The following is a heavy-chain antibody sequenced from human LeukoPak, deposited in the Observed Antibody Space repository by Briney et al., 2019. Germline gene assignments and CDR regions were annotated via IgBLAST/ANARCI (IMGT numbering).Heavy chain of an antibody. CDR1: GGSISSGGYY. CDR2: IYYSGST. D-gene: IGHD1-26*01. J-gene: IGHJ6*02. Sequence: PSETLSLTCTVSGGSISSGGYYWSWIRQHPGKGLEWIGYIYYSGSTYYNPSLKSRVTISVDTSKNQFSLKLSSVTAADTAVYYCAREVNWGVGATDYYYGMDVWGQGTTVTVSS. CDR3: AREVNWGVGATDYYYGMDV. V-gene: IGHV4-31*03.